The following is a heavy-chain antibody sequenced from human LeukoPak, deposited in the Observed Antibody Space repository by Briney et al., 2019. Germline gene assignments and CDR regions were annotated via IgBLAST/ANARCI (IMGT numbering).Heavy chain of an antibody. V-gene: IGHV3-64D*06. CDR1: GFTFSSYA. CDR2: ISSNGGST. Sequence: TGGSLRLSCSASGFTFSSYAMHWVRQAPGKGLEYVSAISSNGGSTYYADSVKGRFTISRDNSKNTPYLQMSSLRAEDTAVYYCAKEGSPMVATTMDVWGQGTTVTVSS. D-gene: IGHD5-12*01. J-gene: IGHJ6*02. CDR3: AKEGSPMVATTMDV.